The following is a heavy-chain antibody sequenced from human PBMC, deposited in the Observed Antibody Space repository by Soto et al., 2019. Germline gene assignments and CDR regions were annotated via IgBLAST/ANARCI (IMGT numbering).Heavy chain of an antibody. CDR3: ARDHPEAWELLRIGGMDV. CDR1: GGSISSGDYY. D-gene: IGHD1-26*01. CDR2: IYYSGST. V-gene: IGHV4-30-4*01. J-gene: IGHJ6*02. Sequence: QVQLQESGPGLVKPSQTLSLTCTVSGGSISSGDYYWSWIRQPPGKGLEWIGYIYYSGSTYYNPSPKRRVNKTGETSKNQFPLKAGLGNAADTAGYLCARDHPEAWELLRIGGMDVWGQGTTVTVSS.